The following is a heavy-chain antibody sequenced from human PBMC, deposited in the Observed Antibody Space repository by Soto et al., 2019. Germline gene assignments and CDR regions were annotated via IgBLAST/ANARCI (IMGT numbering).Heavy chain of an antibody. V-gene: IGHV3-7*03. Sequence: EVQLVESGGGLVQPGGSLRLSCAASGFIFTNYWMSWVRQAPGEGLEWVANIKEDGSEKYYVDSVKGRFTISRDNAKNLLYLQMNSLRVEDTAVYYCVRVGRLGGYWGQGTLVTVSS. CDR1: GFIFTNYW. CDR2: IKEDGSEK. J-gene: IGHJ4*02. D-gene: IGHD3-16*01. CDR3: VRVGRLGGY.